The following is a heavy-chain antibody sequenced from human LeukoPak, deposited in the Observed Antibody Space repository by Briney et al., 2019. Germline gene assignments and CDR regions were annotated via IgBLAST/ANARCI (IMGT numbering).Heavy chain of an antibody. V-gene: IGHV3-30*18. D-gene: IGHD3-22*01. Sequence: GRSLRLSCAASGFTFSSYGMHWVRQAPGKGLEWVAVISYDGSNKYYADSVKGRFTISGDNSKNTLYLQMNSLRAEDTAVYYCAKSFRYYYDSSGYLFDYWGQGTLVTVSS. J-gene: IGHJ4*02. CDR2: ISYDGSNK. CDR1: GFTFSSYG. CDR3: AKSFRYYYDSSGYLFDY.